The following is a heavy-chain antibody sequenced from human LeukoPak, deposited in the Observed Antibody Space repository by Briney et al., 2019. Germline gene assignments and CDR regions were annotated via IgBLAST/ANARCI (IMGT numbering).Heavy chain of an antibody. CDR3: ARDESNTWSTLEY. CDR1: GFTFSSYW. Sequence: GGSLRLSCAASGFTFSSYWMHWVRQAPGRGLVWVSRINSDGSSTSYADSVRGRFTISRGNAKNTLYLQMNSLRAEDTAVYYCARDESNTWSTLEYWGQGTLVAVSS. D-gene: IGHD6-13*01. J-gene: IGHJ4*02. V-gene: IGHV3-74*01. CDR2: INSDGSST.